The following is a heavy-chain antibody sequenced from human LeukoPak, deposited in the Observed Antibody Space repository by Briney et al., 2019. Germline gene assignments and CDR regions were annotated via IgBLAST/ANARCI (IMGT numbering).Heavy chain of an antibody. Sequence: ASVKVSCKASGGTFSSYAISWVRQAPGQGLEWMGGIIPIFGTANYAQKFQGRVTITADESTSTAYMELSSLRSEDTAVYYCARGHSSGWYVEGFDYWGQGTLVTVSS. CDR1: GGTFSSYA. V-gene: IGHV1-69*13. CDR3: ARGHSSGWYVEGFDY. J-gene: IGHJ4*02. CDR2: IIPIFGTA. D-gene: IGHD6-19*01.